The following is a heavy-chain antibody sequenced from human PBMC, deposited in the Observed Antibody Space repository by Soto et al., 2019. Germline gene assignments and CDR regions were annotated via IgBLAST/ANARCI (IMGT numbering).Heavy chain of an antibody. Sequence: GASVKVFCKASGGTFSSYAINWVRQAPGQGLEWMGGIIPIFCTANYAQKFPGRVTITADEFTSTAYMELSSLRSEDTAVYYCARVSGYCTNGVCPYYYYGMDVWGQGTTVTVSS. V-gene: IGHV1-69*13. CDR3: ARVSGYCTNGVCPYYYYGMDV. CDR1: GGTFSSYA. CDR2: IIPIFCTA. D-gene: IGHD2-8*01. J-gene: IGHJ6*02.